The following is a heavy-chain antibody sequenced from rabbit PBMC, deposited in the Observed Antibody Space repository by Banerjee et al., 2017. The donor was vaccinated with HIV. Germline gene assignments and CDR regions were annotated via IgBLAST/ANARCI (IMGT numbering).Heavy chain of an antibody. J-gene: IGHJ6*01. Sequence: QEQLEESGGDLVKPEGSLTLTCTASGFSFSSSYWICWVRQAPGKGLEWIACIYARSSGSTYYASWAKGRFTISKTSSTTVTLQMTSLTAADTATYFCARGGPSGYGGYGYVTEGYRLWGQGTLVTV. CDR2: IYARSSGST. V-gene: IGHV1S45*01. CDR3: ARGGPSGYGGYGYVTEGYRL. CDR1: GFSFSSSYW. D-gene: IGHD6-1*01.